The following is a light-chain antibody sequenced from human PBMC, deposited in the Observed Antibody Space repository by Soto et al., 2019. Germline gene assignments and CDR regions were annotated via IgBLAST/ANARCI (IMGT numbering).Light chain of an antibody. V-gene: IGLV2-11*01. CDR1: SSDVVTYNY. CDR2: DVS. J-gene: IGLJ2*01. CDR3: CSYAGGYTHAV. Sequence: QSALTQPRSVSGPPGQSVSISCSGTSSDVVTYNYVSWYQQHPGKAPKLMIYDVSKRPSGVPDRFSGSKSGNTASLTISGLQAEDEADYYCCSYAGGYTHAVFGGGTKLTVL.